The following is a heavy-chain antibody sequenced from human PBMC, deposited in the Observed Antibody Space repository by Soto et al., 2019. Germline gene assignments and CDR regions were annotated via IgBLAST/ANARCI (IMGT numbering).Heavy chain of an antibody. CDR2: IYYSGST. CDR3: ARGVNYYDSSGSSWFDP. V-gene: IGHV4-30-4*01. CDR1: GGSISSGDDY. D-gene: IGHD3-22*01. Sequence: PSETLSLTCTVSGGSISSGDDYWSWIRQPPGKGLEWIGYIYYSGSTYYNPSLKSRVTISVDTSKNQFSLKLNSVTAADTAVYYCARGVNYYDSSGSSWFDPWGQGALVTVSS. J-gene: IGHJ5*02.